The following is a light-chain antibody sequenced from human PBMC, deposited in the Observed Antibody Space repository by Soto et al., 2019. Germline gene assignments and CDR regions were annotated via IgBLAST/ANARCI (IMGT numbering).Light chain of an antibody. Sequence: QSALTQPRSVSGSPGQSVTISCTGTDTNIGFYNFVSWYQQHPDKAPHLVIYDVNKRPSGVPDRFSGSKSGKTASLTISGLQAEDEADYYCSSYTTSSNYVFGSGTKVTVL. V-gene: IGLV2-11*01. CDR1: DTNIGFYNF. CDR2: DVN. CDR3: SSYTTSSNYV. J-gene: IGLJ1*01.